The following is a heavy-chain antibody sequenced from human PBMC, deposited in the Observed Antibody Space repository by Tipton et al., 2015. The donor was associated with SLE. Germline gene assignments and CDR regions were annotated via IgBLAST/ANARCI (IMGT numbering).Heavy chain of an antibody. CDR1: GGSFSGYY. Sequence: TLSLTCAVYGGSFSGYYWSWIRQPPGKGLEWIGEINHSGSTNYNPSLKSRVTISVDTSKNQFSLKLTSVTAADTVVYYWAISSSYDSSGHYEPDSGFDIWGQGTMVTVSS. J-gene: IGHJ3*02. CDR3: AISSSYDSSGHYEPDSGFDI. CDR2: INHSGST. D-gene: IGHD3-22*01. V-gene: IGHV4-34*01.